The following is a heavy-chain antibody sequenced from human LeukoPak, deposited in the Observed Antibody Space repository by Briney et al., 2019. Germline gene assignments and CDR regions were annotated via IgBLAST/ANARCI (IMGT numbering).Heavy chain of an antibody. V-gene: IGHV3-23*01. CDR1: GFAIPNDG. CDR2: IGAGVTGT. Sequence: GGSLRLSCTGSGFAIPNDGMAWVRQAPGGGLEWISNIGAGVTGTYYAPSVRGRFTISKDNSKKTVFLQMNGLRAEDTALYYCAKSIDSGGYPLCDSWGQGTLVIVSS. J-gene: IGHJ4*02. CDR3: AKSIDSGGYPLCDS. D-gene: IGHD3-22*01.